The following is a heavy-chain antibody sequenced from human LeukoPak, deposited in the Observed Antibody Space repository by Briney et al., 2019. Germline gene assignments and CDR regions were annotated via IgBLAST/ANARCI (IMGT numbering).Heavy chain of an antibody. Sequence: SQTLSLICAICGDIVSSYSAAWNWIRQSPSRGLEWRGMTYYRSKWFSYYAASVRSRITINPATSKNLFSLQLKSVALEDTAVDCYARRVGLVSDYWGQGTRVTVSS. J-gene: IGHJ4*02. V-gene: IGHV6-1*01. D-gene: IGHD3-16*01. CDR2: TYYRSKWFS. CDR1: GDIVSSYSAA. CDR3: ARRVGLVSDY.